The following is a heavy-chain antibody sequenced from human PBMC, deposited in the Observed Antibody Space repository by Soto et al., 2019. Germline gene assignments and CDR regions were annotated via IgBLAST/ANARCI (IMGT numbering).Heavy chain of an antibody. J-gene: IGHJ3*02. V-gene: IGHV4-39*01. Sequence: SETLSLTCTVSGGSISSSSYYWGWIRQPPGTGMEWFGSIYYSGSTYYNPSLKSRVTISVDTSKNQFSLKLSSVTAADTAVYYCARRGSYYYDSSGYRNDAFDIWGQGTMVTVSS. CDR1: GGSISSSSYY. CDR2: IYYSGST. D-gene: IGHD3-22*01. CDR3: ARRGSYYYDSSGYRNDAFDI.